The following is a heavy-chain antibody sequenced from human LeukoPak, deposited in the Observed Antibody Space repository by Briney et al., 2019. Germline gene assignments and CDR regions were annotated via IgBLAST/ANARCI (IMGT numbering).Heavy chain of an antibody. CDR2: IYYSGST. V-gene: IGHV4-61*01. CDR3: ARGSYDILTGYYNPWGYYFDC. D-gene: IGHD3-9*01. CDR1: GGSVSSGSYY. Sequence: TSETLSLTCTVSGGSVSSGSYYWSWIRQPPGKGLEWIGYIYYSGSTNYNPSLKSRVTISVDTSKNQFSLKLSSVTAADTAVYYCARGSYDILTGYYNPWGYYFDCWGQGTLVTVSS. J-gene: IGHJ4*02.